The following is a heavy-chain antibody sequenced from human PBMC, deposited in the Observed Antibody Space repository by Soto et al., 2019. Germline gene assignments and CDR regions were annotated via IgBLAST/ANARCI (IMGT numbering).Heavy chain of an antibody. V-gene: IGHV4-34*01. Sequence: SETLSLTCAVYGGSFSGYYWSWTRQPPGKGLEWIGEINHSGSTNYNPSLKSRVTISVDTSKNQFSLKLSSVTAADTVVFQAADGIRDFDWLRDRGPYYFDYWGQGTLVTVSS. J-gene: IGHJ4*02. CDR1: GGSFSGYY. CDR3: ADGIRDFDWLRDRGPYYFDY. D-gene: IGHD3-9*01. CDR2: INHSGST.